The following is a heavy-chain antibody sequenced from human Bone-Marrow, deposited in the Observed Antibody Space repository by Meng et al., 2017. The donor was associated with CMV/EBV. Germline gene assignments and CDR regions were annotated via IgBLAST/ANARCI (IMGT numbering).Heavy chain of an antibody. J-gene: IGHJ5*02. CDR1: FCVYY. Sequence: FCVYYGGWIRQPPGQGLEWIGEINHSGSTNYNPSLKRRVTISVDTSKNPFSLKLSSVTAADTAVYSCARKRLGYCSSTSCYRRGWFDPWGQGTLVTVSS. CDR2: INHSGST. D-gene: IGHD2-2*02. V-gene: IGHV4-34*01. CDR3: ARKRLGYCSSTSCYRRGWFDP.